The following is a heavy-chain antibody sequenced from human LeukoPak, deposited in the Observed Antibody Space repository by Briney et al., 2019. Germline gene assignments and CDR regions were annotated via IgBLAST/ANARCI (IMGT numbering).Heavy chain of an antibody. CDR2: ISDSSSYM. CDR3: ARDHEHGIVGATFDY. CDR1: GFTFRSYS. Sequence: PGGSLRLSCAASGFTFRSYSMNWVRQAPGKGLEWVSSISDSSSYMYYADSVKGRFTISRDNAKNSLYLQMNSLRAEDTAVYYCARDHEHGIVGATFDYWGQGTLVTVSS. J-gene: IGHJ4*02. V-gene: IGHV3-21*01. D-gene: IGHD1-26*01.